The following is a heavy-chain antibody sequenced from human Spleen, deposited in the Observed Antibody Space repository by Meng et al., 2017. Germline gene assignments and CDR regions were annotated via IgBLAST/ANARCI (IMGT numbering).Heavy chain of an antibody. J-gene: IGHJ4*02. Sequence: QVAVQESGPGLVKPSGTLSLTCVVSGGSFSDYYWSWIRQPPGKGLEWIGEINHSGSTNYNPSLESRATISVDTSQNNLSLKLSSVTAADSAVYYCARGPTTMAHDFDYWGQGTLVTVSS. V-gene: IGHV4-34*01. CDR1: GGSFSDYY. CDR3: ARGPTTMAHDFDY. D-gene: IGHD4-11*01. CDR2: INHSGST.